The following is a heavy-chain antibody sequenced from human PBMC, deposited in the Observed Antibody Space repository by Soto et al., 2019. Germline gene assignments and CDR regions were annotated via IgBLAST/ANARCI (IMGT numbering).Heavy chain of an antibody. J-gene: IGHJ4*02. CDR2: IYYSGST. CDR1: GGSISSGGYY. V-gene: IGHV4-39*01. Sequence: SETLSLTCTVSGGSISSGGYYWSWIRQHPGKGLEWIGYIYYSGSTYYNPSLKSRVTISVDTSKNQFSLKLSSVTAADTAVYYCARHPKVDSSWYIFDYWGQGTLVTVSS. D-gene: IGHD6-13*01. CDR3: ARHPKVDSSWYIFDY.